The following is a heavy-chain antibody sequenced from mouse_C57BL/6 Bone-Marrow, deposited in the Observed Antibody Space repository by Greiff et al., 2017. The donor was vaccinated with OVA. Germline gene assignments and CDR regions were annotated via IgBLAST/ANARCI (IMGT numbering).Heavy chain of an antibody. V-gene: IGHV1-69*01. J-gene: IGHJ3*01. Sequence: VQLQQPGAELVMPGASVKLSCKASGYTFTSYWMHWVKQRPGQGLEWIGEIDPSDSYTNYNQKFKGKSTLTVDKSSSTAYMQLSSLTSEDSAVYYCARDWDVFWFAYWGQGTLVTVSA. CDR1: GYTFTSYW. CDR2: IDPSDSYT. CDR3: ARDWDVFWFAY. D-gene: IGHD4-1*01.